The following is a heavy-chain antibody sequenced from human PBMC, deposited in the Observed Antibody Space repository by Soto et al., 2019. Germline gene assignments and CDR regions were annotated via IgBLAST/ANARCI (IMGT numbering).Heavy chain of an antibody. J-gene: IGHJ6*02. CDR1: RFTFSDHY. Sequence: QVQLVESGGGLAKPGGSLRLSCAASRFTFSDHYMSWVRQAPGKGLEWISYINPSGTYTHYADSVKGRFTISRDNAENSLYLDMNSLLPKDTALYFGARGHHSKDVWGQRATVTVAS. CDR3: ARGHHSKDV. CDR2: INPSGTYT. V-gene: IGHV3-11*06.